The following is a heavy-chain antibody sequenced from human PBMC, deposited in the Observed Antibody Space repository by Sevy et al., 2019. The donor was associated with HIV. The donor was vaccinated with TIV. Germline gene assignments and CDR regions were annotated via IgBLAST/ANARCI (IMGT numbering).Heavy chain of an antibody. CDR2: ITTYNGYT. CDR3: ARGDYAWDY. J-gene: IGHJ4*02. V-gene: IGHV1-18*01. D-gene: IGHD4-17*01. Sequence: ASVKVSCRTSGYTFTHYRLNWVRQAPGQGLEWMGWITTYNGYTYYAQQLQGRVTITRDTSTTTTYMELRSLTSDVTAIYFCARGDYAWDYWGQGTLVTVSS. CDR1: GYTFTHYR.